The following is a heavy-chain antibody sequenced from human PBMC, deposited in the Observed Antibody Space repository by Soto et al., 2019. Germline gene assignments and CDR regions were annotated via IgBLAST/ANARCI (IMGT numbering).Heavy chain of an antibody. V-gene: IGHV2-26*01. Sequence: QVTLKESGPVLVKPTETLTLTCTVSGFSLSNARMGVSWIRQPPGKALEWLAHIFSNDEKSYSTSLKSRLTISKDPSKSQVVLTMPNMYPVDTATYYCARMSGYSSGWYGAGAFDIWGQGTMVTVSS. CDR1: GFSLSNARMG. CDR3: ARMSGYSSGWYGAGAFDI. D-gene: IGHD6-19*01. CDR2: IFSNDEK. J-gene: IGHJ3*02.